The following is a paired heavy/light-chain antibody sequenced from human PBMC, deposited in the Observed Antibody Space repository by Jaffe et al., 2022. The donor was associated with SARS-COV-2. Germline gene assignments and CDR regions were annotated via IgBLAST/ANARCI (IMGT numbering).Light chain of an antibody. V-gene: IGKV3-20*01. CDR3: QQYGSSRGA. CDR2: GAS. J-gene: IGKJ1*01. CDR1: QSVSSSY. Sequence: EIVLTQSPGTLSLSPGERATLSCRASQSVSSSYLAWYQQKPGQAPRLLIYGASSRATGIPDRFSGSGSGTDFTLTISRLEPEDFAVYYCQQYGSSRGAFGQGTKVEIK.
Heavy chain of an antibody. J-gene: IGHJ4*02. CDR3: ARGKRLRLGELSFVFDY. CDR1: GFTFSSYD. V-gene: IGHV3-13*01. CDR2: IGTAGDT. D-gene: IGHD3-16*02. Sequence: EVQLVESGGGLVQPGGSLRLSCAASGFTFSSYDMHWVRQATGKGLEWVSAIGTAGDTYYPGSVKGRFTISRENAKNSLYLQMNSLRAGDTAVYYCARGKRLRLGELSFVFDYWGQGTLVTVSS.